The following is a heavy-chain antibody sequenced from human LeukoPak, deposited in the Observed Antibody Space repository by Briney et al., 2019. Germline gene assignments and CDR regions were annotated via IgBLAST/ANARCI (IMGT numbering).Heavy chain of an antibody. D-gene: IGHD5-12*01. J-gene: IGHJ5*02. CDR3: TIARGYSCYDT. Sequence: PGGSLRLSSAASGLTFTNAWMSCVRQGPGKGLEWVGRIKSKTDGGTADHATPVEGRFTISRDDSKNTLYLQMNSLKTEDTAVYSCTIARGYSCYDTWGQGTLVTVSS. CDR1: GLTFTNAW. V-gene: IGHV3-15*01. CDR2: IKSKTDGGTA.